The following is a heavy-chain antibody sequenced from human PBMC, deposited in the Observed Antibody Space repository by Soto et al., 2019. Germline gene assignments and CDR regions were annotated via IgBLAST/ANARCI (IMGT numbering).Heavy chain of an antibody. D-gene: IGHD3-9*01. CDR3: ARGYYILTGPQGSYLAY. J-gene: IGHJ4*02. CDR1: GYTFTSYG. Sequence: ASVKVSCKASGYTFTSYGISWVRQPPGQGLEWMGWISAYNGNTNYAQKLQGRVTMTTDTSTSTAYMELRSLRSDDTAVYYCARGYYILTGPQGSYLAYWGQGTLVTVSS. CDR2: ISAYNGNT. V-gene: IGHV1-18*01.